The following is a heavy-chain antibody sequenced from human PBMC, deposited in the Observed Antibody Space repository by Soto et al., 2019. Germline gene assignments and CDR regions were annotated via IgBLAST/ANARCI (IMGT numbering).Heavy chain of an antibody. CDR1: GYTFTSYD. J-gene: IGHJ4*02. CDR3: ARGPKTEEYSSSPDFDY. V-gene: IGHV1-8*01. D-gene: IGHD6-6*01. Sequence: QVQLVQSGAEVKKPGASVKVSCKASGYTFTSYDINWVRQATGQGLEWMGWMNPNSGNTGYAQKFQGRVTMTRNTSIGTAYMELSSLRSEDTAVYYCARGPKTEEYSSSPDFDYWGQGTLVTVSS. CDR2: MNPNSGNT.